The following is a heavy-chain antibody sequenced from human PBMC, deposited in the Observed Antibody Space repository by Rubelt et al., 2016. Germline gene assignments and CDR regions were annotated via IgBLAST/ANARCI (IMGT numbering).Heavy chain of an antibody. CDR3: AREVVIAAAGTTPGWFDP. J-gene: IGHJ5*02. CDR1: GGSISSGGYS. CDR2: IYYSGST. Sequence: QLQLQESGPGLVKPSQTLSLTCAVSGGSISSGGYSWSWIRQPPGKGLEWIGYIYYSGSTYYNPSLKGRVTISVDTSKNQFSLKLSSVTAADTAVYYCAREVVIAAAGTTPGWFDPWGQGTLVTVSS. V-gene: IGHV4-30-4*07. D-gene: IGHD6-13*01.